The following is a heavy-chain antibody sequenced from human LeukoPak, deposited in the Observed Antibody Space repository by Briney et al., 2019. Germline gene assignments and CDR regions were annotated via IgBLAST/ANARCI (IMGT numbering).Heavy chain of an antibody. V-gene: IGHV3-48*01. D-gene: IGHD3-16*01. CDR3: ARDENWVFDY. J-gene: IGHJ4*02. Sequence: GGSLRPSCAASGFTFSSYSMNWVRQAPGKGLEWVSYIGISSSSLSYADSVKGGLTISRDDAKNSLYLQINSLRAEDTAVYYCARDENWVFDYWGQGILVTVSS. CDR1: GFTFSSYS. CDR2: IGISSSSL.